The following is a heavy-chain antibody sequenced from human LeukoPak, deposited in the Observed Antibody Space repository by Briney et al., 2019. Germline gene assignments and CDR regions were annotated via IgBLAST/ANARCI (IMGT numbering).Heavy chain of an antibody. J-gene: IGHJ4*02. CDR1: GGSISSYY. V-gene: IGHV4-59*01. CDR3: ARMTTVTTGPFDY. Sequence: SETLSLTRTVSGGSISSYYWSWIRQPPGKGLEWIGYIYYSGSTNYNPSLKSRVTISVDTSKNQFSLKLSSVTAADTAVYYCARMTTVTTGPFDYWGQGTLVTVSS. D-gene: IGHD4-17*01. CDR2: IYYSGST.